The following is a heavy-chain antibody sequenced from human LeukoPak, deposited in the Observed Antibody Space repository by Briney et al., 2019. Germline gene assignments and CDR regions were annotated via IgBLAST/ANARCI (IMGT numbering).Heavy chain of an antibody. CDR1: GGSVSSYY. D-gene: IGHD3-10*01. CDR3: ARVSLVRGAPDYYFDF. V-gene: IGHV4-59*02. J-gene: IGHJ4*02. CDR2: IYYSGST. Sequence: SETLSLTCTVSGGSVSSYYWSWIRQPPGKGLEWIGYIYYSGSTNYNPSLKSRVTISVDTSKNQFSLKLSSVTAADTAVYYCARVSLVRGAPDYYFDFWGQGTLVTVSS.